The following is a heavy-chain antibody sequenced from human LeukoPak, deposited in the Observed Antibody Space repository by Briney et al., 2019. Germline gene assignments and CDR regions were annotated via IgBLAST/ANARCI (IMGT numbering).Heavy chain of an antibody. CDR3: ARAYSSSWYHNWFDP. Sequence: GSLRLSCAASGFTFSDYYWGWIRQPPGKGLEWIGIIYHSGSTYYNPSLKSRVTISVDTSKNQFSLKLSSVTAADTAVYYCARAYSSSWYHNWFDPWGQGTLVTVSS. J-gene: IGHJ5*02. CDR1: GFTFSDYY. CDR2: IYHSGST. D-gene: IGHD6-13*01. V-gene: IGHV4-38-2*01.